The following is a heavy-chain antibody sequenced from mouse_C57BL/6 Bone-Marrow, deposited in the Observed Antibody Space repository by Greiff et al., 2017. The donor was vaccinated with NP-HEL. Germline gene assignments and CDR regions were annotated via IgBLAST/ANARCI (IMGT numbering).Heavy chain of an antibody. Sequence: EVKVVESGGGLVKPGGSLKLSCAASGFTFSDYGMHWVRQAPEKGLEWVAYISSGSSTIYYADTVKGRFTISRDNAKNTLFLQMTSLRSEDTAMYYCARRDYYGDAMDCWGQGTSVTVSS. J-gene: IGHJ4*01. D-gene: IGHD2-1*01. CDR3: ARRDYYGDAMDC. CDR1: GFTFSDYG. V-gene: IGHV5-17*01. CDR2: ISSGSSTI.